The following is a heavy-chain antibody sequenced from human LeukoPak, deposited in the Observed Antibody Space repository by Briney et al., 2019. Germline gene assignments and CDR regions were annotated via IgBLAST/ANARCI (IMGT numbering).Heavy chain of an antibody. Sequence: GGSLRLSCAASGFTFSSYAMSWVRQAPGKGLEWVAVIWYDGSKKYYADSVKGRFTISRDNSKNTLNLQMNSLRAEDTAVYYCARVPTGDYFDYWGQGTLVTVSS. D-gene: IGHD1-14*01. CDR2: IWYDGSKK. CDR3: ARVPTGDYFDY. J-gene: IGHJ4*02. V-gene: IGHV3-33*08. CDR1: GFTFSSYA.